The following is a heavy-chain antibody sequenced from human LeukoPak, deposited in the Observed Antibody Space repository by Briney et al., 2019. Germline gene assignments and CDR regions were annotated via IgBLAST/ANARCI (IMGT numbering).Heavy chain of an antibody. D-gene: IGHD3-22*01. CDR3: ARTIISTYYYERRGGSLGGGFDY. J-gene: IGHJ4*02. CDR1: GFTFSNYA. V-gene: IGHV3-30-3*01. CDR2: ISYDGSNK. Sequence: GGSLRLSCAASGFTFSNYAMHWVRQAPGKGLEWVAVISYDGSNKYYADSVKGRFTISRDNSKNTLYLQMNSLRAEDTAVYYWARTIISTYYYERRGGSLGGGFDYWGQGTLVTVSS.